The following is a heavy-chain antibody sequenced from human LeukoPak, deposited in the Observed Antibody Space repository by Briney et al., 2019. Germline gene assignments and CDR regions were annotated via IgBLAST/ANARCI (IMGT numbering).Heavy chain of an antibody. D-gene: IGHD6-13*01. V-gene: IGHV3-53*01. J-gene: IGHJ5*02. CDR2: IYSGGST. Sequence: GGSLRLSCAASGFTVSSNYMSWVRQAPGKGLEWVSVIYSGGSTYYADSVKGRFTISRDNSKNTLYLQMNSLRAEDTAVYYCARGLRFRAAAVCRFDPWGQGTLVTVPS. CDR3: ARGLRFRAAAVCRFDP. CDR1: GFTVSSNY.